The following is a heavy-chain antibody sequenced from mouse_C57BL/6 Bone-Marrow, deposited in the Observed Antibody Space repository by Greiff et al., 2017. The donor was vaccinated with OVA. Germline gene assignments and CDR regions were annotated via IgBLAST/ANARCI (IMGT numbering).Heavy chain of an antibody. J-gene: IGHJ4*01. CDR2: ISRGSSTI. Sequence: EVMLVESGGGLVKPGASLKLSCAASGFTFSDYGMHWVRQAPEQGLEWVAYISRGSSTIYYADTVKGRFTISRDNAKNTLFLQMTSLRSEDTAMDYCARGDDYDGFYAMDYWGQGTSVTVSS. CDR1: GFTFSDYG. D-gene: IGHD2-4*01. V-gene: IGHV5-17*01. CDR3: ARGDDYDGFYAMDY.